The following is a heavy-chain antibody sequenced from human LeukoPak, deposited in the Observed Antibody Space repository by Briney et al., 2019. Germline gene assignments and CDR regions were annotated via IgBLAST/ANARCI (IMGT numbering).Heavy chain of an antibody. CDR2: ISHSGTPT. J-gene: IGHJ4*02. D-gene: IGHD4-23*01. V-gene: IGHV3-21*01. CDR3: ARDYGGSSPFDY. CDR1: KFTFGAYS. Sequence: PGGSLRLSCAASKFTFGAYSMNWVRQAPGKGLEWVSSISHSGTPTYYADSVRGRFTISRDNAKNSLYLQMNSLRAEDTAVYYCARDYGGSSPFDYWGQGTLVTVSS.